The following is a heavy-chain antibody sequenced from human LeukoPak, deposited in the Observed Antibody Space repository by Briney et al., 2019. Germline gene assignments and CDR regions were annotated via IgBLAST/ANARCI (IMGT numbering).Heavy chain of an antibody. CDR2: IIPIFGTA. CDR3: AREVPGYYYYYYMDV. Sequence: SSVKVSCKASGGTFSSYAISWVRQAPGQGLEWMGGIIPIFGTANYAQKFQGRVTITADKSTSTAYMELSSLRSEDTAVYYCAREVPGYYYYYYMDVWGKGTTVTVSS. CDR1: GGTFSSYA. D-gene: IGHD2-2*01. V-gene: IGHV1-69*06. J-gene: IGHJ6*03.